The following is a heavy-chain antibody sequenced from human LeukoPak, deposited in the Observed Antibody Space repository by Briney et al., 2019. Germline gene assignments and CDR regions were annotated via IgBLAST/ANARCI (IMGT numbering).Heavy chain of an antibody. J-gene: IGHJ6*02. V-gene: IGHV3-23*01. CDR3: AKDWNYYDSSGYYSNYYYYGMDV. CDR2: ISGSGGST. CDR1: GFTFSSYA. D-gene: IGHD3-22*01. Sequence: GGFLRLSCAASGFTFSSYAMSWVRQAPGKGLEWVSAISGSGGSTYYADSVKGRFTISRDNSKNTLYLQMNSLRAEDTAVYYCAKDWNYYDSSGYYSNYYYYGMDVWGQGTTVTVSS.